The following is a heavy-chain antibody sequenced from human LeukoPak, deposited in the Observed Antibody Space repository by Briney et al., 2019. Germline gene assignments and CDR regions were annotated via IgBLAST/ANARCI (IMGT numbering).Heavy chain of an antibody. J-gene: IGHJ4*02. D-gene: IGHD2-2*01. Sequence: SETLSLTCTVSGGSISSYYWTWIRQPAGKGLEWIGEIYHSGSTNYNPSLKSRVTISVDKSKNQFSLKLSSVTAADTAVYYCARAPAAMGGHYFDYWGQGILVTVSS. CDR3: ARAPAAMGGHYFDY. V-gene: IGHV4-59*12. CDR1: GGSISSYY. CDR2: IYHSGST.